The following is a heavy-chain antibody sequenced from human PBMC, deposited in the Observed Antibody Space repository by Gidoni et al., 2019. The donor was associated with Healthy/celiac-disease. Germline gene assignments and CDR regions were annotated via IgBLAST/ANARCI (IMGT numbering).Heavy chain of an antibody. D-gene: IGHD3-10*01. J-gene: IGHJ4*02. CDR1: GGSISSRSYY. CDR3: ADGLWEYYGSGSYYD. CDR2: IYYSGST. V-gene: IGHV4-39*01. Sequence: QLQLQESGPGLVKPSETLSLTCTVSGGSISSRSYYWGWIRPPPGQGLEWIGGIYYSGSTYYNPSLKSRVTISVDTSKNQFSLKLSSVTAADTAVYYCADGLWEYYGSGSYYDWGQGTLVTVSS.